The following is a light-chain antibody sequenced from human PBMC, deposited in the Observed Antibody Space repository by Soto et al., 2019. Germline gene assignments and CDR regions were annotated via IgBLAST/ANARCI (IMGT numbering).Light chain of an antibody. V-gene: IGKV3-20*01. CDR1: QSVSSSY. J-gene: IGKJ1*01. CDR2: GAS. Sequence: EIVLTQSPGTLSLSPGERATLSCRASQSVSSSYLAWYQQKPGQAPRLLIYGASSRTTGLADRFSGSGSGTDFTLTISRLEPEDFAVYYCQQHGSSLWTFGQGTKVEVK. CDR3: QQHGSSLWT.